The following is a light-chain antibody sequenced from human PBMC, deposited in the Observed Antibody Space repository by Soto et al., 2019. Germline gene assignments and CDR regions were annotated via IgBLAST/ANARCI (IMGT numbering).Light chain of an antibody. CDR3: QQDNTFSS. CDR1: QTVKHY. CDR2: TAS. V-gene: IGKV1-5*03. J-gene: IGKJ1*01. Sequence: DIQMTQSPSTLSVSVGARVTITCRASQTVKHYLAWYQQQPGKAPNLLIYTASTLKSGVPSRFSGSGSGTEFTLTISGLQPEDFATYCCQQDNTFSSFGQGTKVDIK.